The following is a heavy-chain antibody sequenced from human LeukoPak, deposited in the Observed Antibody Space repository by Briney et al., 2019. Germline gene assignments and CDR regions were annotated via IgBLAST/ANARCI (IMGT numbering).Heavy chain of an antibody. Sequence: GGSLRLSCAASGFTFNNYAMNWVRQAPGKGLEWVSSISSSSSYIYYADSVKGRFTISRDNAKNSLYLQMNSLRAEDTAVFYCARVLGGLDYWGQGTLVTVSS. CDR1: GFTFNNYA. CDR2: ISSSSSYI. J-gene: IGHJ4*02. V-gene: IGHV3-21*01. D-gene: IGHD1-26*01. CDR3: ARVLGGLDY.